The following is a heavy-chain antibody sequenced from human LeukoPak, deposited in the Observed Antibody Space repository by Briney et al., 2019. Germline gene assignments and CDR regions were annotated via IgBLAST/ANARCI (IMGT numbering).Heavy chain of an antibody. D-gene: IGHD2-15*01. CDR3: AKDDEVVAPYYFDY. V-gene: IGHV3-74*01. Sequence: GGSLRLSCAASGFTFSNHWMHWVRHAPGKGLVWVSRMGGNGRSPAYADSVKGRFTISRDNARNTLYLQMNSLGAEDTAVYYCAKDDEVVAPYYFDYWGQGTLVTVSS. CDR1: GFTFSNHW. J-gene: IGHJ4*02. CDR2: MGGNGRSP.